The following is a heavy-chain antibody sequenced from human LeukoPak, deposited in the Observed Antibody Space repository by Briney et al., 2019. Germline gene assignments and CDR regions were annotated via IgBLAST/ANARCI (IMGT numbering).Heavy chain of an antibody. D-gene: IGHD3-3*01. J-gene: IGHJ4*02. CDR2: INPNSGGT. V-gene: IGHV1-2*02. CDR1: GYTSTGYY. CDR3: ARAAYYDFWSGYIDY. Sequence: ASVKVSCKASGYTSTGYYMHWVRQAPGQGLEWMGWINPNSGGTNYAQKFQGRVTMTRDTSISTAYMELSRLRSDDTAVYYCARAAYYDFWSGYIDYWGQGTLVTVSS.